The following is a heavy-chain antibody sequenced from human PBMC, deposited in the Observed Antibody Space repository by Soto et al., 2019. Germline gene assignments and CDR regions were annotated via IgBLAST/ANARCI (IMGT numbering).Heavy chain of an antibody. CDR1: GGSISSSSYY. D-gene: IGHD6-6*01. Sequence: SETLSLTCTVSGGSISSSSYYWGWIRQPPGKGLEWIGSIYYSGSTYYNPSLKSRVTISVDTSKNQFSLKLSSVTAADTAVYYCARRSQYRSSPADAFDIWGQGTMVTVSS. V-gene: IGHV4-39*01. CDR3: ARRSQYRSSPADAFDI. J-gene: IGHJ3*02. CDR2: IYYSGST.